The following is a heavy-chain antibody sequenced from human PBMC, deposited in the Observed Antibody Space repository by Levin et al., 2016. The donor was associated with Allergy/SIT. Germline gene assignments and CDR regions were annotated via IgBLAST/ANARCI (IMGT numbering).Heavy chain of an antibody. Sequence: GGSLRLSCSVSRFTFRDYAMHWIRQAPGRGLEWVAVISADGITHYYADSVKGRFTISRDNSRNTLFLQMNSLRIEDTAVYYCGRDRRYCRGTLCLEYYYGVDIWGHGTTVTVSS. J-gene: IGHJ6*02. D-gene: IGHD2-15*01. CDR2: ISADGITH. V-gene: IGHV3-30-3*01. CDR3: GRDRRYCRGTLCLEYYYGVDI. CDR1: RFTFRDYA.